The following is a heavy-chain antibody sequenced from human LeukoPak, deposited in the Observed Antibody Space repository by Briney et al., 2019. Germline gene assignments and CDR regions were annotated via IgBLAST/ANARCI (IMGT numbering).Heavy chain of an antibody. D-gene: IGHD1-26*01. CDR3: ARGGSYTMVKNY. CDR1: GGSISSGDYY. CDR2: MYYSGST. J-gene: IGHJ4*02. V-gene: IGHV4-30-4*01. Sequence: SETLSLTCTVSGGSISSGDYYWSWIRQPPGKGLEWIAYMYYSGSTYYNPSLKSRVTISVDTSKNQFSLKLTSVTAADTAVYYCARGGSYTMVKNYWGQGTLVTVSS.